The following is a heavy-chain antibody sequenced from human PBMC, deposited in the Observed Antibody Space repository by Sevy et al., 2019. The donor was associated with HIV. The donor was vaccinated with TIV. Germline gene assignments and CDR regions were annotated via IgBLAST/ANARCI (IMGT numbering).Heavy chain of an antibody. V-gene: IGHV3-21*01. Sequence: GGSLRLSCAASGFTFSSYRMTWVRQAPGKGLEWVSCISSNSAYINYADSVKGRFTISRDNAKNLLYLQMDSLRAEDTAVYYCARAVLEISTWRSGYWGQGTQVTVSS. CDR1: GFTFSSYR. J-gene: IGHJ4*02. CDR3: ARAVLEISTWRSGY. D-gene: IGHD1-1*01. CDR2: ISSNSAYI.